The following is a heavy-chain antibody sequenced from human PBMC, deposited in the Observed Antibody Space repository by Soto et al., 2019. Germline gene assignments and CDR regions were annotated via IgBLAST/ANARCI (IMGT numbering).Heavy chain of an antibody. CDR3: ARDLTREGDYYDRSGYFLDY. J-gene: IGHJ4*02. V-gene: IGHV1-46*01. CDR1: GYRFTRYY. D-gene: IGHD3-22*01. Sequence: ASLKVSCKASGYRFTRYYMDWVRKDKGKGLEWMGIINPSDDATSYAEKFQGRLTMTKDTSTSTVYMEMSSLRLEDTAVYYCARDLTREGDYYDRSGYFLDYWVQGPLVTVSS. CDR2: INPSDDAT.